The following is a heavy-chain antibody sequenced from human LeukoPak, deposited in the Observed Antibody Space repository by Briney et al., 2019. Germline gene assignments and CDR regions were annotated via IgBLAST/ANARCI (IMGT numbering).Heavy chain of an antibody. J-gene: IGHJ4*02. CDR2: INPSGGST. V-gene: IGHV1-46*01. CDR3: ARFYYDSSGYYFGLDY. D-gene: IGHD3-22*01. CDR1: GYTFTSYY. Sequence: ASVKVSCKASGYTFTSYYIHWVRQAPGQGLEWMGLINPSGGSTNYAQKFQGRVTMTRDTSTSTVYMELSSLRSEDTAVYYCARFYYDSSGYYFGLDYWGQGTLVTVSS.